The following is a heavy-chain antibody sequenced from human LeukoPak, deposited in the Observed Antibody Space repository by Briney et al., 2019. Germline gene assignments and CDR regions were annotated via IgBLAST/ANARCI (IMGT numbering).Heavy chain of an antibody. V-gene: IGHV3-30*09. J-gene: IGHJ4*02. CDR3: GRVHSGSLDY. D-gene: IGHD6-19*01. CDR2: ISSDGNSK. CDR1: GFSFSSYS. Sequence: GGSLRLSCAASGFSFSSYSIHWVRQAPGKGLEWVAVISSDGNSKNFALSVKGRFAISRDISANTLYLQMNNLRAEDTAVYYCGRVHSGSLDYWGQGTLVTVSS.